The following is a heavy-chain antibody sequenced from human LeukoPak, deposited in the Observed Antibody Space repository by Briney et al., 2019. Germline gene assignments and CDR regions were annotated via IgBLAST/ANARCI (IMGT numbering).Heavy chain of an antibody. CDR3: ARDKRMTTGYYGMDV. J-gene: IGHJ6*04. CDR2: ISSSSSYT. Sequence: GGSLRLSCAASGFTFSDYYMRWVRQAPGKGLEWVSYISSSSSYTNYADSVKGRFTISRDNAKNSLYLQMNSLRAEDTAVYYCARDKRMTTGYYGMDVWGKGTTVTVSS. V-gene: IGHV3-11*06. CDR1: GFTFSDYY. D-gene: IGHD4-17*01.